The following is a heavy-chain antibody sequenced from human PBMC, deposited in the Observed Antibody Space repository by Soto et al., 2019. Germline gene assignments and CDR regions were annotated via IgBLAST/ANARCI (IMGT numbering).Heavy chain of an antibody. CDR2: ISAHNGNT. D-gene: IGHD1-1*01. Sequence: VHLVQSGAEVKKPGASVKVSCKGSGYDFTTYGITWVLQAPGQGLEWMAWISAHNGNTDYAQKLQGRVTVTRDTSTSTAYMELRRLRSDETAVYYCARGRYGDYWGQGALVTVSS. J-gene: IGHJ4*02. CDR3: ARGRYGDY. V-gene: IGHV1-18*01. CDR1: GYDFTTYG.